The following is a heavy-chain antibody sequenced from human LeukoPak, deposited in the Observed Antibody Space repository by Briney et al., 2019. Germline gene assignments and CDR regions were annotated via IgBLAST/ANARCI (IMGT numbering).Heavy chain of an antibody. CDR3: AIMHGYYDGSGYWVE. CDR1: GFTFGSYG. V-gene: IGHV3-23*01. J-gene: IGHJ4*02. Sequence: PGGSLRLSCAASGFTFGSYGMSSVRQARGKGLEWVSFISPSGDRTSNADSVEGRFTISRDNPRDTLYLQMNRLRDDDTAGYYCAIMHGYYDGSGYWVEWGQGTLVTVSS. D-gene: IGHD3-22*01. CDR2: ISPSGDRT.